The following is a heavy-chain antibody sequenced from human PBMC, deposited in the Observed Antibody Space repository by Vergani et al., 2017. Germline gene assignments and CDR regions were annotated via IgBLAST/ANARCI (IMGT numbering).Heavy chain of an antibody. J-gene: IGHJ4*02. CDR3: AKHFRGWGIDY. CDR2: IQFDGSNQ. D-gene: IGHD3-16*01. CDR1: GFTLSNYD. V-gene: IGHV3-30*02. Sequence: QVQLVESGGGVVQRGGSLRLSCATSGFTLSNYDMQWIRQGPGKGLEFVAFIQFDGSNQYYADSVKGRFTLSRDFSKNTLYRQMNILRTDDTATYYCAKHFRGWGIDYWGQGTQVTVSS.